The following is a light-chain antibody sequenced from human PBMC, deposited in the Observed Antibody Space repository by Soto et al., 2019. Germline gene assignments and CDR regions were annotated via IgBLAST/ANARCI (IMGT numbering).Light chain of an antibody. Sequence: QSALTQPASVSWSPGQPITISRTVTSSDTRGYNYVSWYPQHPGKAPKPMIYVVSNRPSGVANRFSGPKTGNTHSLTIPGLQAEYEADYYRSSYTGSTFCVFGAETKVTVL. CDR2: VVS. V-gene: IGLV2-14*01. CDR1: SSDTRGYNY. J-gene: IGLJ1*01. CDR3: SSYTGSTFCV.